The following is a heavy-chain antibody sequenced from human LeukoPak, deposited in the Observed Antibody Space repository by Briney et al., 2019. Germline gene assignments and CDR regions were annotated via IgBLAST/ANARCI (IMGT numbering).Heavy chain of an antibody. CDR1: GGSISSYY. CDR3: TRDTGTTGEVKFDP. CDR2: IYTSGST. Sequence: SETLSLTCTVSGGSISSYYWSWIRQPAGKGLEWIGRIYTSGSTTYNPSLKSRVTMSVDTSKNQFSLKLSSVTAADTAVYYCTRDTGTTGEVKFDPWGQGTLVTVSS. V-gene: IGHV4-4*07. D-gene: IGHD4-17*01. J-gene: IGHJ5*02.